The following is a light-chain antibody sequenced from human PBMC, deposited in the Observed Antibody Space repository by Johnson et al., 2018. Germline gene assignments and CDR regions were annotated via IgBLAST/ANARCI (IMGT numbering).Light chain of an antibody. J-gene: IGLJ1*01. CDR1: SSNIGNNY. V-gene: IGLV1-51*02. CDR3: GTWDSSLRAGNG. CDR2: ENN. Sequence: QSVLTQPPSVSAAPGQKVTISCSGSSSNIGNNYVSWYQQLPGTAPKLLIYENNKRPSGIPDRFSGSKSGTSATLGITGLQTGDEADYYAGTWDSSLRAGNGFGTGTKVTVL.